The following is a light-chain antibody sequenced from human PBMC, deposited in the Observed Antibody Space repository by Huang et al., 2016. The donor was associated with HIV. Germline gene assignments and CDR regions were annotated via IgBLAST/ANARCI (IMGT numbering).Light chain of an antibody. V-gene: IGKV1-39*01. J-gene: IGKJ1*01. CDR1: QSISNY. CDR2: GAS. CDR3: QQSYNTPPT. Sequence: DIQMTQSPASLSASVGDRVTITCRATQSISNYVKWYQQKPGKAPTLLIYGASTLQGGVPSRFSGSGSGTDFTLTISSRQPEDFTTYYCQQSYNTPPTFGQGTKVEI.